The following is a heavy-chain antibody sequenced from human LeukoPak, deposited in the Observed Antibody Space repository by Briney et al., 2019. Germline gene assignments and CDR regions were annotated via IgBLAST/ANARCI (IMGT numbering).Heavy chain of an antibody. V-gene: IGHV3-7*01. Sequence: GGSLRLSCAASGFTFSSYWMSWVRQAPGKGLEWVANIKQDGSEKYYVDSVKGRFTISRDNAKNSLYLQMNSLRAEDTAVYYCARTATVTTPPGYYYYYYMDVWGKGTTVTISS. CDR3: ARTATVTTPPGYYYYYYMDV. CDR2: IKQDGSEK. D-gene: IGHD4-17*01. CDR1: GFTFSSYW. J-gene: IGHJ6*03.